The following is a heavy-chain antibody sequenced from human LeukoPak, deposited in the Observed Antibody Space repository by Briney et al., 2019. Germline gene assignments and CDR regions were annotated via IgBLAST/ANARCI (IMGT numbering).Heavy chain of an antibody. Sequence: PGGSLRLSCAASAFTFSNYAMTWVRQAPGKGLEWVSGISGSGASTYYADSVKGRFTISRDNSENTLHLQMNSLRAEDTAVYYCAKDFPTLLYAFDIWGQGTMVTVSS. CDR1: AFTFSNYA. CDR3: AKDFPTLLYAFDI. V-gene: IGHV3-23*01. J-gene: IGHJ3*02. D-gene: IGHD2-2*01. CDR2: ISGSGAST.